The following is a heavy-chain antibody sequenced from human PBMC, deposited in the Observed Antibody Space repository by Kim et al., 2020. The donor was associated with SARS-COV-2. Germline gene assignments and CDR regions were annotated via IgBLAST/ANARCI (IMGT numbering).Heavy chain of an antibody. V-gene: IGHV3-33*06. CDR3: SKAVESNGTTYVHRFD. J-gene: IGHJ5*01. Sequence: GGYLRLSCAASGFTFSSYAMHWVRQAPGKGLEWVAVIWYNGNHEFYADSVKGRFTISRDNSKNKLYLQMNSMRAEDTAVYYGSKAVESNGTTYVHRFD. D-gene: IGHD1-1*01. CDR1: GFTFSSYA. CDR2: IWYNGNHE.